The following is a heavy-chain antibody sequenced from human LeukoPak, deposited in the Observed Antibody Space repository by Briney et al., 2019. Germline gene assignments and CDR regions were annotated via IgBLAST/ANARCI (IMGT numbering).Heavy chain of an antibody. D-gene: IGHD2-2*01. J-gene: IGHJ4*02. Sequence: GGSLRLSCAASAFTFSTYSMNWVRQAPGKGLEWVSYISSSGSTIYYADSVKGRFTISRDNAKNSLYLQMNSLRAEDTAVYYCARAHKVVPAVEAYYFDYWGQGTLVTVSS. CDR1: AFTFSTYS. V-gene: IGHV3-48*04. CDR3: ARAHKVVPAVEAYYFDY. CDR2: ISSSGSTI.